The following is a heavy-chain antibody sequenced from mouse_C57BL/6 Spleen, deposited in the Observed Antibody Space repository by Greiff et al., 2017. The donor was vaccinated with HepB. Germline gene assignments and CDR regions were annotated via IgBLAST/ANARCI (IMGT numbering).Heavy chain of an antibody. Sequence: VQLQQSGAELVRPGTSVKVSCKASGYAFTNHLIEWVKQRPGQGLEWIGVINPGSGGTNYNEKFKGKATLTADKSSSTAYMQLSSLTSEDSAVYFCARSNNYCDYWGQGTTLTVSS. J-gene: IGHJ2*01. CDR2: INPGSGGT. CDR1: GYAFTNHL. V-gene: IGHV1-54*01. CDR3: ARSNNYCDY.